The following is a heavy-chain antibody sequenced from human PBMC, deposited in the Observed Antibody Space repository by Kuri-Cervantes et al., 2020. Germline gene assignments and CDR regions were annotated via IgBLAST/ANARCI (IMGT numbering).Heavy chain of an antibody. V-gene: IGHV3-66*01. Sequence: GESLKISCAASGFTVSSNYMSWVRQAPGKGLEWVSVIYSGGSTYYADSVKGRFTISRDNSKSTLYLQMNSLRAEDTAVYYCARGISGRDISQRYYYYGMDVWGQGTTVTVSS. D-gene: IGHD5-12*01. J-gene: IGHJ6*02. CDR1: GFTVSSNY. CDR3: ARGISGRDISQRYYYYGMDV. CDR2: IYSGGST.